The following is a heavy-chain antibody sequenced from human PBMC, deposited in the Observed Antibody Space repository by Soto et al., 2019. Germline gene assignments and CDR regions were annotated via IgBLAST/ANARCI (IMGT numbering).Heavy chain of an antibody. Sequence: PGGSLRLSCTASGFTFGDYAMSWFRQAPGKGLEWVGFIRSKAYGGTTEYAASVKGRFTISRDDSKSIAYLQMNSLKTEDTAVYYCTRGRPDWGYCTNGVCYIFDYWGQGTLVTVSS. CDR1: GFTFGDYA. CDR2: IRSKAYGGTT. J-gene: IGHJ4*02. V-gene: IGHV3-49*03. CDR3: TRGRPDWGYCTNGVCYIFDY. D-gene: IGHD2-8*01.